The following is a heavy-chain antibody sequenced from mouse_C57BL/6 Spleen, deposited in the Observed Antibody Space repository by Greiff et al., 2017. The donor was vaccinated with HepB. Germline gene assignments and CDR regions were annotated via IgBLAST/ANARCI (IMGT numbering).Heavy chain of an antibody. CDR3: TREYYGREGYAMDY. J-gene: IGHJ4*01. D-gene: IGHD1-1*01. CDR1: GFTFSSYA. V-gene: IGHV5-9-1*02. Sequence: EVQRVESGEGLVKPGGSLKLSCAASGFTFSSYAMSWVRQTPEKRLEWVAYISSGGDYIYYADTVKGRFTISRDNARNTLYLQMSSLKSEDTAMYYCTREYYGREGYAMDYWGQGTSVTVSS. CDR2: ISSGGDYI.